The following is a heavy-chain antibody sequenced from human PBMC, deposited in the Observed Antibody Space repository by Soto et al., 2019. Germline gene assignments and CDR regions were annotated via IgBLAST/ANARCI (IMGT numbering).Heavy chain of an antibody. V-gene: IGHV3-30*18. J-gene: IGHJ4*02. CDR3: AKDGSHNFDY. D-gene: IGHD1-26*01. CDR1: GFTFSHYA. Sequence: QVQLVESGGGVVQPGRSLRLSCAASGFTFSHYAMHWVRQAPGKGLEWVALMSYDGSNEYYADSVKGRFTISRDNSKHTLYLQMNSLRAEDTAVYYCAKDGSHNFDYWGQGPLVTVSS. CDR2: MSYDGSNE.